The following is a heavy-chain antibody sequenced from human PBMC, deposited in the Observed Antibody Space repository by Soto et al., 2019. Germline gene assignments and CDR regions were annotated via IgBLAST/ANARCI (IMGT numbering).Heavy chain of an antibody. CDR2: MNPNSGNT. D-gene: IGHD2-2*01. J-gene: IGHJ6*02. CDR3: ARGSGYCSSTSCPNYYYGMDV. Sequence: ASVKVSCKASGYTFTSYDINWVRQATGQGLEWMGWMNPNSGNTGYAQKFQGRVTMTRNTSISTAYMELSSLRSEDTAVYYCARGSGYCSSTSCPNYYYGMDVWGQGTTVTVS. CDR1: GYTFTSYD. V-gene: IGHV1-8*01.